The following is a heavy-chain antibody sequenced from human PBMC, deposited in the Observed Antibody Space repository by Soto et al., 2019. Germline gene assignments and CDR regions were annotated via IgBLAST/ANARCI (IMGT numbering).Heavy chain of an antibody. J-gene: IGHJ5*02. D-gene: IGHD1-26*01. V-gene: IGHV3-21*01. CDR1: FTFSMYS. CDR3: TRDQGGSYDSWFDP. Sequence: EVQVVESGGGLVQPGGSLRLSCSFTFSMYSMNWVRQAPGKGLEWVASISSGGDYIKYADSVKGRFTISRDNAKNSVSLHMNSLRVDDTAIYFCTRDQGGSYDSWFDPWGQGTLVTVSS. CDR2: ISSGGDYI.